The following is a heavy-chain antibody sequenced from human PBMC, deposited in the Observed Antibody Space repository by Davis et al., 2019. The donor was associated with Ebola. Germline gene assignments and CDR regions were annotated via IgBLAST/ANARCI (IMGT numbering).Heavy chain of an antibody. CDR3: ARPYSSRIGRDAFDI. D-gene: IGHD6-13*01. CDR2: IYPGDSDT. J-gene: IGHJ3*02. Sequence: GESLKISCKGSGYSFTSYWIGWVRQMPGKGLEWMGIIYPGDSDTRYSPSFQGQVTISADKSISTAYLQWSSLKASDTAMYYCARPYSSRIGRDAFDIWGQGTMVTVSS. V-gene: IGHV5-51*01. CDR1: GYSFTSYW.